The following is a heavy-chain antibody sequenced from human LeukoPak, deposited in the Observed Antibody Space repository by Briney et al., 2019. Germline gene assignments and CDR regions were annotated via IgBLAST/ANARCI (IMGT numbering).Heavy chain of an antibody. CDR3: ARSSWYDIIDY. CDR1: GGSISSGSYY. CDR2: IYTSGST. Sequence: SETLSLTCTVSGGSISSGSYYWSWIRQPAGKGLEWIGRIYTSGSTSYNPSLKSRVTILVDTTKNQFSLKLSSVTAADTAFYYCARSSWYDIIDYWGQGTLVTVSS. D-gene: IGHD6-13*01. J-gene: IGHJ4*02. V-gene: IGHV4-61*02.